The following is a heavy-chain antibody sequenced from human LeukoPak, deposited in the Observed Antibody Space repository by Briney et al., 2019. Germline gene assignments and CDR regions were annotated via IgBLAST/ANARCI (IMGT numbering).Heavy chain of an antibody. J-gene: IGHJ4*02. CDR2: IIPIFGTA. D-gene: IGHD2-2*01. Sequence: GASAKVSCKASGGTFSSYAISWVRQAPGQGLEWMGGIIPIFGTANYAQKFQGRVTITADKSTSTAYMELSSLRSEDTAVYYCARDPGRVVPAAIADYWGQGTLVTVSS. CDR1: GGTFSSYA. CDR3: ARDPGRVVPAAIADY. V-gene: IGHV1-69*06.